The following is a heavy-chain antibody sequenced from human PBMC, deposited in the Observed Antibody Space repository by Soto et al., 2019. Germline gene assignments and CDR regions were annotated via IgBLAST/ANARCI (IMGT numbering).Heavy chain of an antibody. J-gene: IGHJ5*02. CDR2: IIPIFGTA. CDR3: AREVESYCSSTSCLYNWFDP. D-gene: IGHD2-2*01. CDR1: GGTFSSYA. Sequence: SVKVSCKATGGTFSSYAISWVRQAPGQGLEWMGGIIPIFGTANYAQKFQGRVTITADKSTSTAYMELSSLRSEDTAVYYCAREVESYCSSTSCLYNWFDPWGQGSLVTVSS. V-gene: IGHV1-69*06.